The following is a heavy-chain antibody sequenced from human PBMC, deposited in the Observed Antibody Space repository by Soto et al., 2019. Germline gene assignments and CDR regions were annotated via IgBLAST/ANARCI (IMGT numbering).Heavy chain of an antibody. CDR2: IKSKTDGGTT. V-gene: IGHV3-15*01. CDR1: GFTFSNAW. CDR3: TTDGGPLAYCGGDCYSDDY. D-gene: IGHD2-21*02. J-gene: IGHJ4*02. Sequence: GGSLRLSCAASGFTFSNAWMSWVRQAPGKGLEWVGRIKSKTDGGTTDYAAPVKGRFTISRDDSKNTLYLQMNSPKTEDTAVYYCTTDGGPLAYCGGDCYSDDYWGQGTLVTVSS.